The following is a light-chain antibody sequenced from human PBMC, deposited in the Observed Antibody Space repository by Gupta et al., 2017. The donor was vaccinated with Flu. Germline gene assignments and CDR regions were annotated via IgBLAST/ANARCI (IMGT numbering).Light chain of an antibody. Sequence: PATLSLFTGERATLSCRASQSIDTYLAWYQHKAGQAPRLVIYDASKRATGIPARFSGSGSGTDFTLTISSLESEDFAVYYCQQRSSWRRTFGQGTKLEIK. V-gene: IGKV3-11*01. J-gene: IGKJ2*01. CDR1: QSIDTY. CDR3: QQRSSWRRT. CDR2: DAS.